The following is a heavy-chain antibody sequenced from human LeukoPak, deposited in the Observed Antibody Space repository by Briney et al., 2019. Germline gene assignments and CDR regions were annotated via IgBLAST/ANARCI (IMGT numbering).Heavy chain of an antibody. D-gene: IGHD6-19*01. CDR2: VSTYNGNT. CDR1: GYTFTSTG. Sequence: GASLKVSCKASGYTFTSTGICWVRQAPGQGLEWMGWVSTYNGNTNYAQKFQGRVTMTTDTSTSTAYMELRSLRSDDTAVYYCARDAPQWRNAFDFWGQGTMVTVSS. V-gene: IGHV1-18*01. J-gene: IGHJ3*01. CDR3: ARDAPQWRNAFDF.